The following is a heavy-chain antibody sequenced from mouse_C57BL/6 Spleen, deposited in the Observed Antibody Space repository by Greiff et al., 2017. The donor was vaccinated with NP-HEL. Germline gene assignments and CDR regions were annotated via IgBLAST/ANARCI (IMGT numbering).Heavy chain of an antibody. Sequence: EVQLVESGGGLVKPGGSLKLSCAASGFTFSDYGMHWVRQAPEKGLEWVAYISSGSSTIYYAETVKGRFTISRDNAKNTLFLHMTSLRSEDTAMYYCAREGWLLGYRGHGTPLTVSS. CDR3: AREGWLLGY. V-gene: IGHV5-17*01. D-gene: IGHD2-3*01. J-gene: IGHJ2*01. CDR1: GFTFSDYG. CDR2: ISSGSSTI.